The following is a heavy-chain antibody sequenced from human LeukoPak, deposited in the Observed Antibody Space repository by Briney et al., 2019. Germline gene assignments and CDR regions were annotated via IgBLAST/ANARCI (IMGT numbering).Heavy chain of an antibody. D-gene: IGHD3-22*01. CDR1: GFTFSSHS. Sequence: QPGGSLRLSCAASGFTFSSHSMNWVRQAPGKGLEWVSYISSSSSIIYYADSVKGRFTISRDNAKNSLYLQMNSLRAEDTAVYYCARGAYYYEDWGQGTLVTVSS. J-gene: IGHJ4*02. V-gene: IGHV3-48*01. CDR3: ARGAYYYED. CDR2: ISSSSSII.